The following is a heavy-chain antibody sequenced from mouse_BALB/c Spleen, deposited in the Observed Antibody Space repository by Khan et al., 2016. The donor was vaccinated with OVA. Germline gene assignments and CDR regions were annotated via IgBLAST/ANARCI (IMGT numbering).Heavy chain of an antibody. V-gene: IGHV1-9*01. J-gene: IGHJ2*01. Sequence: QVQLKQSGAELMKPGASVKITCKAAGYTFSSYWIEWVKQRPGHGLEWIGEILPGSVSTNCNEKFKGMATFTAETSSNTAYMQLSSLTSEDSAVYYCARVNNGSRDYFDYWGQGTTLTVSS. CDR1: GYTFSSYW. CDR2: ILPGSVST. CDR3: ARVNNGSRDYFDY. D-gene: IGHD1-1*01.